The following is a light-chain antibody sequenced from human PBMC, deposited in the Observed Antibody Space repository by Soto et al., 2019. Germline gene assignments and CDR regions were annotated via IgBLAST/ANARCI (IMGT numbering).Light chain of an antibody. CDR3: SSYTTTSTPYV. V-gene: IGLV2-14*02. J-gene: IGLJ1*01. CDR1: SSDVGRYDL. CDR2: EVS. Sequence: QSALTQPASVSGSPGQSITISCTGTSSDVGRYDLVSWYQQHPGKPPKLMIFEVSNRPSGISIRFSGSKSGKTASLTISGLQTEDEADYYCSSYTTTSTPYVFGTGTKVTVL.